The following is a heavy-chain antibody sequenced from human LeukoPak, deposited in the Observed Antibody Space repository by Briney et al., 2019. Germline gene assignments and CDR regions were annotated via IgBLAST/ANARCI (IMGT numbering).Heavy chain of an antibody. V-gene: IGHV1-18*01. J-gene: IGHJ5*02. CDR2: ISAYNGDT. Sequence: ASVKVSCKASGYTFTSYGVSWVRQAPGQGLEWMGWISAYNGDTNYAQKLQGRVTMTTDTSTSTAYMELRSLRSDDTAVYYCARVDYSVRGFDPWGQGTLVTVSS. CDR1: GYTFTSYG. D-gene: IGHD1-26*01. CDR3: ARVDYSVRGFDP.